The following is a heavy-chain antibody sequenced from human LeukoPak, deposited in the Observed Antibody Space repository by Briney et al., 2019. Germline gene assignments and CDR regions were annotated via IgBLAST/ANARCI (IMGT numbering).Heavy chain of an antibody. V-gene: IGHV1-8*03. J-gene: IGHJ4*02. CDR2: MNPNSGNT. D-gene: IGHD3-3*01. CDR1: GYTFTSYD. CDR3: ARGPFSYYDFWSGYFRQLNYFDY. Sequence: ASVKDSCKASGYTFTSYDINWVRQATGQGLEWMGWMNPNSGNTGYAQKFQGRVTITRNTSISTAYMELSSLRSEDTAVYYCARGPFSYYDFWSGYFRQLNYFDYWGQGTLVTVSS.